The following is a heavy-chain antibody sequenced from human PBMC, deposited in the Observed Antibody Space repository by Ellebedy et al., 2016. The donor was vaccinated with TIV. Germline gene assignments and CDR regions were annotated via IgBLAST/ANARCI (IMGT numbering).Heavy chain of an antibody. CDR1: GYSISSGYY. Sequence: SETLSLTCTVSGYSISSGYYWGWIRQPPGKGREWIGIIYYSGSTYYNPSLKSRITISVDTSKNQFSLKLTSVTAADTAMYYCTRGGTSYSDYWGQGTLVTVSS. J-gene: IGHJ4*02. D-gene: IGHD1-1*01. CDR2: IYYSGST. CDR3: TRGGTSYSDY. V-gene: IGHV4-38-2*02.